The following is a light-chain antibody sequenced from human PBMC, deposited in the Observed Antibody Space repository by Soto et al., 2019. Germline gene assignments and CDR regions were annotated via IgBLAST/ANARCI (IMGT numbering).Light chain of an antibody. CDR2: GAS. J-gene: IGKJ2*01. Sequence: EIVLTQSPGTLSLSPGERATLSCWASQTVSSNYLAWYQQKPGQAPRLLIYGASRRAAGIPDRFSGSGSGTDFTLTISRLEPEDFALYFCHHYGDSPYTFGQGTKVDIK. CDR1: QTVSSNY. V-gene: IGKV3-20*01. CDR3: HHYGDSPYT.